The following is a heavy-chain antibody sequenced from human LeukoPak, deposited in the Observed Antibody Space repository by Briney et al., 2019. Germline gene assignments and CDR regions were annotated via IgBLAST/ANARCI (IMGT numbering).Heavy chain of an antibody. CDR3: AKDLPDSSGSYTQGMDV. CDR2: INSDGSWT. CDR1: ANYW. D-gene: IGHD1-26*01. J-gene: IGHJ6*02. V-gene: IGHV3-74*01. Sequence: GGSLRLSCVASANYWMHWVRQAPGKGLVWVSHINSDGSWTSYADSVKGRFTVSKDNAKNTVYLQMNSLRAEDTAVYYCAKDLPDSSGSYTQGMDVWGQGTTVTVSS.